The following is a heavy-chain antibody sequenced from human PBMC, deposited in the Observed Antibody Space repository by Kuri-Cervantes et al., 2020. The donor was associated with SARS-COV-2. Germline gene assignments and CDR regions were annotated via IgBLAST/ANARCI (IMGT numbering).Heavy chain of an antibody. CDR1: GLTAFSHAW. CDR2: IIRGGTT. Sequence: GESLKISCAVSGLTAFSHAWINWVRQPPGRGLEWVGRIIRGGTTDYAAPVKDRFIISRDDSKNTFYLQMNSLKTEDTAVYYCARERYYSGHYGMDVWGQGTTVTVSS. J-gene: IGHJ6*02. CDR3: ARERYYSGHYGMDV. D-gene: IGHD3-10*01. V-gene: IGHV3-15*07.